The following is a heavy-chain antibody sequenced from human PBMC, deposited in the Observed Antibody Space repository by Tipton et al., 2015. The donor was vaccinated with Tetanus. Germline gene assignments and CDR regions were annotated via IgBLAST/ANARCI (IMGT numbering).Heavy chain of an antibody. J-gene: IGHJ4*02. CDR3: AKSDRVTRTSWYFHD. D-gene: IGHD2-2*01. Sequence: TLSLTCNVSGVSVTTYHWGWIRQPPGKGLEWIGSLDYSGYTYYNSSLMSRVTISVDTSKNQFSLRLNSVTAVDTAVYYCAKSDRVTRTSWYFHDWGQGTLVTVSS. CDR2: LDYSGYT. V-gene: IGHV4-39*01. CDR1: GVSVTTYH.